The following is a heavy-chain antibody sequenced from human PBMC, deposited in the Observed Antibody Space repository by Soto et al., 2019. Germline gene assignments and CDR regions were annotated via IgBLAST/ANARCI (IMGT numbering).Heavy chain of an antibody. V-gene: IGHV4-39*01. J-gene: IGHJ4*02. CDR3: ARQVVAATFYY. CDR2: IDHSGST. D-gene: IGHD2-15*01. CDR1: GGSISSGGDY. Sequence: SETLSLTCTVSGGSISSGGDYWSWVRQPPAKGLEWIGCIDHSGSTYYNPSLRGRVTISVDTSKNQFSLKLSSVTAADTAVYYCARQVVAATFYYWGQGTLVTVSS.